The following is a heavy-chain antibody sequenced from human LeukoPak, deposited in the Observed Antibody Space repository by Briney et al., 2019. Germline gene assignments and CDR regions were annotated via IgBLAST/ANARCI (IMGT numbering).Heavy chain of an antibody. D-gene: IGHD5-24*01. CDR1: GYSISRDYY. Sequence: SETLSLTCAVSGYSISRDYYWGWIRQPPGKGLEWIGSIYHSGSTYYNPSLESRVTISLDTSKNQFSLKLSSVTAADTAVYYCARQGEMPTIKPFDYWGQGTLVTVSP. J-gene: IGHJ4*02. V-gene: IGHV4-38-2*01. CDR2: IYHSGST. CDR3: ARQGEMPTIKPFDY.